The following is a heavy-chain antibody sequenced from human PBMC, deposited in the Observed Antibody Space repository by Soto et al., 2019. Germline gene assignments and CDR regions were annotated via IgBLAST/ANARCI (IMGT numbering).Heavy chain of an antibody. CDR2: VYTSGTT. J-gene: IGHJ3*02. Sequence: PSETLSLTYSVSGASMNTYFWSWIRQPAGKGLEWIGRVYTSGTTNYNPSLKSRVTMSVDTSKKQVSLKLISLTAADTGLYYCARDEPDTGEGFDIWGQGTMVT. V-gene: IGHV4-4*07. CDR3: ARDEPDTGEGFDI. CDR1: GASMNTYF. D-gene: IGHD3-10*01.